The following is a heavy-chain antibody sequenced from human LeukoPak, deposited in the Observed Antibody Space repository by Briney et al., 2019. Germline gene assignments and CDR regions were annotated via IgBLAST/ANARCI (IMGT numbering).Heavy chain of an antibody. D-gene: IGHD3-10*01. CDR2: INHSGST. Sequence: SETLSLTCAVYGGSFSGYYWSWIRQPPGKGLEWIGEINHSGSTNYNPSLKSRVTVSVDTSKNQFSLKLSSVTAADTAVYYCATTGAHGSGSAFDYWGQGTLVTVPS. J-gene: IGHJ4*02. CDR1: GGSFSGYY. V-gene: IGHV4-34*01. CDR3: ATTGAHGSGSAFDY.